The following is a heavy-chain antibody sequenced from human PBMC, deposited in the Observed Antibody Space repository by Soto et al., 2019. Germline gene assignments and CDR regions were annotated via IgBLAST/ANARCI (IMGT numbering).Heavy chain of an antibody. Sequence: QVQLVESGGGVVQPGRSLRLSCAASGFTFSSYGMHWVRQAPGKGLEWVAVISYDGSNKYYADSVKGRFTISRDNSKNTLYLQMNSLRAEDTAVYYCAKARGLYYWGQGPLVTVSS. CDR1: GFTFSSYG. CDR2: ISYDGSNK. D-gene: IGHD2-15*01. CDR3: AKARGLYY. V-gene: IGHV3-30*18. J-gene: IGHJ4*02.